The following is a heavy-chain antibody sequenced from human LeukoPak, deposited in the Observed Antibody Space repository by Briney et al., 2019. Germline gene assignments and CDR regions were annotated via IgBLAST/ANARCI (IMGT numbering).Heavy chain of an antibody. CDR2: INPNSGGT. CDR3: ARGPRYFDWSQTQYYYYYYGMDV. V-gene: IGHV1-2*02. CDR1: GYTFTGYY. J-gene: IGHJ6*02. D-gene: IGHD3-9*01. Sequence: ASVKVSCKASGYTFTGYYMHWVRQAPGQGLEWMGWINPNSGGTNYAQKFQGRVTMTRNTSISTAYMELSSLRSEDTAVYYCARGPRYFDWSQTQYYYYYYGMDVWGQGTTVTVSS.